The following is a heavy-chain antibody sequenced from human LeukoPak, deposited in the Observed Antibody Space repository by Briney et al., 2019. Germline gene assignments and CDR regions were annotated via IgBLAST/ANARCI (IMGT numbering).Heavy chain of an antibody. CDR2: IHTSGST. CDR1: GGSNNSYY. V-gene: IGHV4-4*09. Sequence: SETLSLTCTISGGSNNSYYWTWIRQPPGKGLEWIGNIHTSGSTNYNPSLKSRVVMSIDTSKKQFSLRLTSVTAADTAVYYCVRPGQSSWWVYFNYWGQGTVVTVSS. CDR3: VRPGQSSWWVYFNY. D-gene: IGHD2-15*01. J-gene: IGHJ4*02.